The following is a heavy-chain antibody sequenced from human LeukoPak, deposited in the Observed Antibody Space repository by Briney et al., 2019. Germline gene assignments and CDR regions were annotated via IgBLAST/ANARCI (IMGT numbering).Heavy chain of an antibody. D-gene: IGHD3-10*01. CDR1: GFTFSNYN. CDR2: ISSTSKYI. J-gene: IGHJ4*02. V-gene: IGHV3-21*04. CDR3: ARDQSYYYGSGSYQGY. Sequence: PGGSLRLSCAASGFTFSNYNMNWVRQAPGKGLEWVSSISSTSKYIYYADSVKGRFTISRDNAKNSLYLQMNSLRAEDTAVYYCARDQSYYYGSGSYQGYWGQGTLVTVSS.